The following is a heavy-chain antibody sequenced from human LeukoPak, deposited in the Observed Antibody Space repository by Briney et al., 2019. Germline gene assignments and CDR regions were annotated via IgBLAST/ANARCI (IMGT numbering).Heavy chain of an antibody. D-gene: IGHD1-1*01. J-gene: IGHJ5*02. Sequence: PSETLSLTCTVSGASISSYYWSWIRQPPGKGLEWIGCIYDSGTTYYNPSLKSRVTISMDTSKNQLSLKLSSVTAADTAVFYCVRHFDGPHPEGNSRLKWFDPRGQGTLATVSS. V-gene: IGHV4-59*08. CDR1: GASISSYY. CDR2: IYDSGTT. CDR3: VRHFDGPHPEGNSRLKWFDP.